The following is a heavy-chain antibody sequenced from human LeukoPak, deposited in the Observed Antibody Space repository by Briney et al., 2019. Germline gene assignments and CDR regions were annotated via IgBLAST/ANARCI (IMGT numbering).Heavy chain of an antibody. Sequence: PGGSLRLSCAASGFTFSSYAMHWVRQAPGKGLEWVAVISYDGSNKYYADSVKGRFTISRDNSKNTLYLQMNSLRAEDTAVYYCARDSMWPKNYYYYGMDVWGQGTTVTVSS. CDR2: ISYDGSNK. J-gene: IGHJ6*02. CDR1: GFTFSSYA. D-gene: IGHD2-21*01. CDR3: ARDSMWPKNYYYYGMDV. V-gene: IGHV3-30*04.